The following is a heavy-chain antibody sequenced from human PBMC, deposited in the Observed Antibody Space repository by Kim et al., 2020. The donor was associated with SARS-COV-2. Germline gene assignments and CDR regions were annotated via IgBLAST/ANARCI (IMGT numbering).Heavy chain of an antibody. CDR2: IYYSGST. Sequence: SETLSLTCTVSGGSISTGSYYWNWIRQHPGKGLEWIGYIYYSGSTYYNPSLKSRITVSVDTSKNQFSLRLSSVTAADTAIYYSARSSSGYYYVGLIPWFECWDQGTPVPVSS. V-gene: IGHV4-31*03. CDR3: ARSSSGYYYVGLIPWFEC. CDR1: GGSISTGSYY. J-gene: IGHJ4*02. D-gene: IGHD3-22*01.